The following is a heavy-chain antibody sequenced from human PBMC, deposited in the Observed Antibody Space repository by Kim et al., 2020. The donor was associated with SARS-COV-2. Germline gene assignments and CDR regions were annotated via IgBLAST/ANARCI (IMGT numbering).Heavy chain of an antibody. Sequence: KGRFTSSRDNSKNTLYLQMNSLRAEDTAVYYCAKGRRPGIAAAGKYYFDYWGQGTLVTVSS. V-gene: IGHV3-23*01. J-gene: IGHJ4*02. D-gene: IGHD6-13*01. CDR3: AKGRRPGIAAAGKYYFDY.